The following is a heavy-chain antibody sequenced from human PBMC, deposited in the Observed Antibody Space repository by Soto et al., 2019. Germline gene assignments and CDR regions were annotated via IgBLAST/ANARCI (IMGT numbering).Heavy chain of an antibody. D-gene: IGHD2-15*01. V-gene: IGHV4-31*03. CDR2: IYYSGST. CDR3: AREHSHCSGGSCYSAYYYYYYMDV. CDR1: GGSISSGGYY. J-gene: IGHJ6*03. Sequence: SETLSLTCTVSGGSISSGGYYWSWIRQHPGKGLEWIGYIYYSGSTYYNPSLKSRVTISVDTSKNQFSLKLSSVTAADTAVYYCAREHSHCSGGSCYSAYYYYYYMDVWGKGTTVTVSS.